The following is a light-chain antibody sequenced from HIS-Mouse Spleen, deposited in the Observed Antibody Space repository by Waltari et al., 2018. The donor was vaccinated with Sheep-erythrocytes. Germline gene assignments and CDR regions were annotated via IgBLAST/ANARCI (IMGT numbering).Light chain of an antibody. CDR2: LNSDGSH. Sequence: QLVLTQSPSASASLGASVKLTCTLSSGHSSSAIACPQQQPEKGPRYLMKLNSDGSHSKGDGIPDRFSGSSSGAERYLTISSLQSEDEADYYCQTWGTGIQVFGGGTKLTVL. J-gene: IGLJ2*01. CDR1: SGHSSSA. V-gene: IGLV4-69*01. CDR3: QTWGTGIQV.